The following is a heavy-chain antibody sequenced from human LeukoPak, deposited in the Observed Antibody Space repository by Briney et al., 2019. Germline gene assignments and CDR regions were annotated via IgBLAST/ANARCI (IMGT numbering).Heavy chain of an antibody. Sequence: SETLTLTCTVSGDSISSSSYYWGWIRQPPGKGLEWIGNIYYSGSTYYSPSLKSRVTISVDTSKNQFSLKLSSVTAADTAVYYCARQPIVGATTVDYWGQGTLVTVSS. V-gene: IGHV4-39*01. J-gene: IGHJ4*02. D-gene: IGHD1-26*01. CDR3: ARQPIVGATTVDY. CDR2: IYYSGST. CDR1: GDSISSSSYY.